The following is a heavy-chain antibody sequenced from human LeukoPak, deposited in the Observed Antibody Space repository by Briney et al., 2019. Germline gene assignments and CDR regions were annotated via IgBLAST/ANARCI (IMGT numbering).Heavy chain of an antibody. D-gene: IGHD6-19*01. J-gene: IGHJ5*02. CDR3: ARGALPRIAVAGYNWFDP. CDR2: INHSGST. V-gene: IGHV4-34*01. CDR1: GGSFSGYY. Sequence: SETLSLTCAVYGGSFSGYYWSWIRQPPGKGLEWIGEINHSGSTNYNPSLKSRVTISVDTSKNQFSLKLSSVTAVDTAVYYCARGALPRIAVAGYNWFDPWGQGTLVTVSS.